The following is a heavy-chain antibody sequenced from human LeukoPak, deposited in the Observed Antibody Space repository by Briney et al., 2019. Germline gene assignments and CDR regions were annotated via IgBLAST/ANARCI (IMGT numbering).Heavy chain of an antibody. V-gene: IGHV3-23*01. CDR1: GFTFSSYV. Sequence: GGSLRLSCAASGFTFSSYVMSWVRQAPGKGLEWVSGISGSGGNTYYADSVKGRFTISRDNSKNTLYLQMNSLRAEDTAVYYCAARSGLMPYYFDYWGQGTLVIVSS. CDR2: ISGSGGNT. J-gene: IGHJ4*02. CDR3: AARSGLMPYYFDY. D-gene: IGHD2-2*01.